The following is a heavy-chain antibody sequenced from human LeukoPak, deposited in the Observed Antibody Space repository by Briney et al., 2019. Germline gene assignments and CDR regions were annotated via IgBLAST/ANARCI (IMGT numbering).Heavy chain of an antibody. CDR2: FCYSGST. V-gene: IGHV4-59*01. Sequence: SETLSLTCTVSGDSIRNYCWSWIRQPPGKGLEWIAFFCYSGSTNYNPSLKSRVTISVDKSKNQFSLKLRSVTAADTAVYYCARTTEGYAGGPGYSYYYYMDVWGKGTTVTISS. J-gene: IGHJ6*03. CDR1: GDSIRNYC. CDR3: ARTTEGYAGGPGYSYYYYMDV. D-gene: IGHD5-12*01.